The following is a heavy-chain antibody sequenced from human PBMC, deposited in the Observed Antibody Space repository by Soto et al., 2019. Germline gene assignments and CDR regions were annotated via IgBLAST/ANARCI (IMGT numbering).Heavy chain of an antibody. CDR2: IYYSGST. CDR1: GGSISSYY. J-gene: IGHJ3*02. V-gene: IGHV4-59*01. CDR3: ARIPTTIVPHDAFDI. Sequence: SETLSLTCTVSGGSISSYYWSWIRQPPGKGLEWIGYIYYSGSTNYSPSLQSRVTISVDTSKNQFSLKLSSVTAADTAVYYCARIPTTIVPHDAFDIWRQGTM. D-gene: IGHD3-22*01.